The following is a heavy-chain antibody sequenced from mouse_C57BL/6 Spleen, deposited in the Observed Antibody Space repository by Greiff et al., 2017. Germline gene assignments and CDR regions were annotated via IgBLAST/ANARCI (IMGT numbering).Heavy chain of an antibody. CDR2: INPNYGTT. D-gene: IGHD1-1*01. J-gene: IGHJ1*03. Sequence: EVQLQQSGPELVKPGASVKISCKASGYSFTDYNMNWVKQSNGKSLEWIGVINPNYGTTSYTQKFKGKATLTVDQSSSTAYMQLNSLTSEDSAVYYCARSYYSGSSYFWYFDVWGTGTTVTVSS. CDR1: GYSFTDYN. V-gene: IGHV1-39*01. CDR3: ARSYYSGSSYFWYFDV.